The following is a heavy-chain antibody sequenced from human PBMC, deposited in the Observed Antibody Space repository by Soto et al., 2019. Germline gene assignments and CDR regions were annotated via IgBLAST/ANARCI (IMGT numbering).Heavy chain of an antibody. CDR1: GASITSSSY. CDR2: FSLSGTT. V-gene: IGHV4-4*07. J-gene: IGHJ4*02. CDR3: ARGMTPPGAPAWYYFDS. D-gene: IGHD2-8*02. Sequence: QVQLQESGPGLMKPSETLSLTCTVSGASITSSSYWSWIRQPAGKGLEWIGRFSLSGTTNYNPSLTSRVTMSADVSKNQFSLRLTSVTAAYTALYYCARGMTPPGAPAWYYFDSWGQGTLVTVSS.